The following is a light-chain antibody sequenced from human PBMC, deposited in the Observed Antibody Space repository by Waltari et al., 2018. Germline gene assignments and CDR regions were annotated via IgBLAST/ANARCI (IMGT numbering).Light chain of an antibody. J-gene: IGKJ1*01. CDR2: GAS. CDR1: QSISTN. Sequence: EIVMTQSPATLSVSPGERATLSCRASQSISTNLAWYQQKPGQAPGLLVYGASTRATGIPARFSGSGSGTEFTLTISSLQSEDFAVFYCQQYDKWPPWTFGQGTKVEIK. CDR3: QQYDKWPPWT. V-gene: IGKV3-15*01.